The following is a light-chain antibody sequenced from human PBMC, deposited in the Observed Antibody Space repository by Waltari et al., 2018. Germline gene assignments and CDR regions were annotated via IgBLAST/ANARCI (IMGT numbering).Light chain of an antibody. J-gene: IGLJ2*01. CDR3: SSYTSSSTLV. V-gene: IGLV2-14*01. Sequence: QSALTQPASVSGSPGQSITISCPGTSSDVGGYNYVPWYQQHPGKAPKLIIYEVSNRPSGVSNRFSGSKSGNTASLTISGLQAEDEADYYCSSYTSSSTLVFGGGTKLTVL. CDR1: SSDVGGYNY. CDR2: EVS.